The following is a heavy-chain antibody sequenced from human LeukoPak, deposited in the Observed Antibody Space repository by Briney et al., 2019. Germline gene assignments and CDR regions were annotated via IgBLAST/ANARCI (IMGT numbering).Heavy chain of an antibody. V-gene: IGHV4-59*01. J-gene: IGHJ4*02. CDR1: GGSIRSYY. D-gene: IGHD2/OR15-2a*01. Sequence: TASETLSLTFTVSGGSIRSYYWSWTRQSPENGLEWIGYVYHTGSTKYNPSLQSRVTISIDPSKNQFSLNLTSVTAADTAVYYCSTDSPTGFDHWGQGALVTVSS. CDR2: VYHTGST. CDR3: STDSPTGFDH.